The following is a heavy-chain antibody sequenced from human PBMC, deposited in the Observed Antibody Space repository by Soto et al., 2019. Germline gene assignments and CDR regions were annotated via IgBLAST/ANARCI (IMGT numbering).Heavy chain of an antibody. V-gene: IGHV4-39*01. CDR2: IYYSGST. J-gene: IGHJ6*03. Sequence: SETLSLTCTVSGGSISSSSYYWGWIRQPPGKGLEWIGSIYYSGSTYYNPSLKSRVTISVDTSKNQFSLKLSSVTAADTAVYYCARRRGGKLYYYYYYMDVWGKGTTVTVSS. CDR1: GGSISSSSYY. D-gene: IGHD3-16*01. CDR3: ARRRGGKLYYYYYYMDV.